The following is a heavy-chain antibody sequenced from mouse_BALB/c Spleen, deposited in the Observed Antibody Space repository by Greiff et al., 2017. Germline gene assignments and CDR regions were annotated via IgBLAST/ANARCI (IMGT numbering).Heavy chain of an antibody. CDR2: IDPSDSET. CDR1: GYSFTSYW. J-gene: IGHJ3*01. V-gene: IGHV1-37*01. D-gene: IGHD2-1*01. CDR3: GRDGNYLVVAY. Sequence: VQLQQSGPQLVRPGASVKISCKASGYSFTSYWMHWVKQRPGQGLEWIGMIDPSDSETRLNQKFKDKATLTVDKSSSTAHMELLSLTSEDSAVYYCGRDGNYLVVAYWGQGTLVTVSA.